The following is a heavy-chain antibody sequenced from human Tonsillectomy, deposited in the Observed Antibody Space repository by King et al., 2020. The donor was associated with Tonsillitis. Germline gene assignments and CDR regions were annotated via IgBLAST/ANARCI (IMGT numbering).Heavy chain of an antibody. Sequence: VQLQQWGAGLLKPSETLSLTCAVYGGSFSGYYWSWIRQPPGKGLEWFGEIKRSGSTNYNPSVKSVVTISVDTSKNQFSLKLSSVTAADTAVYYCARGDGFGEFVNNWFDPWGQGTLVTVSS. V-gene: IGHV4-34*01. CDR3: ARGDGFGEFVNNWFDP. CDR2: IKRSGST. J-gene: IGHJ5*02. CDR1: GGSFSGYY. D-gene: IGHD3-10*01.